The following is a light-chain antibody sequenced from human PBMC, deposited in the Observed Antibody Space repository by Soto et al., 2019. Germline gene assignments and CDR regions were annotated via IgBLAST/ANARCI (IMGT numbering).Light chain of an antibody. CDR2: AAS. Sequence: DIQMTQSPSSLSASVGDRVTITCRASQTISIYLNWYQQKPGKAPKLLIYAASSLQSGVPSRFSGSGYGTDFTLTISSLQPEDFATYYCQQSHSIPYTFGQGTKLEIK. V-gene: IGKV1-39*01. CDR3: QQSHSIPYT. CDR1: QTISIY. J-gene: IGKJ2*01.